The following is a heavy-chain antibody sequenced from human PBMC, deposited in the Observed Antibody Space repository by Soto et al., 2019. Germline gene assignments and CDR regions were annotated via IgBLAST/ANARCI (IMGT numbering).Heavy chain of an antibody. CDR1: GFTFSDYY. CDR3: ARYDGGYGVTFDI. J-gene: IGHJ3*02. V-gene: IGHV3-11*01. D-gene: IGHD5-12*01. CDR2: ISNSGTTI. Sequence: GGSLRLSCAASGFTFSDYYMSWIRQAPGKGLEWLSYISNSGTTIYYADSVKGRFTISRDNARNSLYLQMSSLRAEDTAVYYCARYDGGYGVTFDIWGQGTVVTVSS.